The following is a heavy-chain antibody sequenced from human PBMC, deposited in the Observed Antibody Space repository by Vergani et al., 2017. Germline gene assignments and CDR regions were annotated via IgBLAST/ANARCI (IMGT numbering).Heavy chain of an antibody. CDR2: IYYSGST. D-gene: IGHD3-3*01. V-gene: IGHV4-59*01. CDR1: GGSISSYY. Sequence: QVQLQESGPGLVKPSETLSLTCTVSGGSISSYYWSWIRQPPGKGLEWIGYIYYSGSTNYNPSLKSRVTISVDTSKNQFSLKLSSVTAADTALYYCARGVPGDYDFWSGYKIYYYYMDVWGKGTTVTVSS. J-gene: IGHJ6*03. CDR3: ARGVPGDYDFWSGYKIYYYYMDV.